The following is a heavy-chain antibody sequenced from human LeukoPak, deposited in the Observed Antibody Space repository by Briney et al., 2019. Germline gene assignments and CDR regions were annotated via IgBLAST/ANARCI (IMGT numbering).Heavy chain of an antibody. J-gene: IGHJ6*02. D-gene: IGHD4-17*01. Sequence: SETLSLTCTVSGGSISSGDYYWSWIRQPPGKGLEWIGYIYYSGSTYYNPPLKSRVTISVDTSKNQFSLKLSSVTAADTAVYYCARDPGDLDYGDYYYYYGMDVWGQGTTVTVSS. V-gene: IGHV4-30-4*01. CDR3: ARDPGDLDYGDYYYYYGMDV. CDR1: GGSISSGDYY. CDR2: IYYSGST.